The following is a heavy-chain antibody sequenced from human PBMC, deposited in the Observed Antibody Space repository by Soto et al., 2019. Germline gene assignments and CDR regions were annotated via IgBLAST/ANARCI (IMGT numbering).Heavy chain of an antibody. CDR2: ITTSSSTI. D-gene: IGHD6-6*01. Sequence: GGSLRLSCAASGLPLINYNMNWVRQAPGKGLEWVSYITTSSSTIYYADSVKGRFTISRDNAKNSLYLQMNSLRDEDTAVYYCARALYSGSSYYYYYGRDVWGQGTRVTVSS. CDR1: GLPLINYN. J-gene: IGHJ6*02. V-gene: IGHV3-48*02. CDR3: ARALYSGSSYYYYYGRDV.